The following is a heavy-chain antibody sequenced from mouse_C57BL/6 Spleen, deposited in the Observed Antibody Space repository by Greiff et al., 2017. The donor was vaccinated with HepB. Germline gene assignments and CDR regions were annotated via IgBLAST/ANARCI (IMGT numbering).Heavy chain of an antibody. V-gene: IGHV1-76*01. CDR1: GYTFTDYY. J-gene: IGHJ3*01. D-gene: IGHD2-4*01. CDR2: IYPGSGNT. Sequence: QVQLQQSGAELVRPGASVKLSCKASGYTFTDYYINWVKQRPGQGLEWIARIYPGSGNTYYNEKFNGKATLTAEKSSSTAYMQLSSLTSEDSAVYFCARDDYDSFAYWGQGTLVTVSA. CDR3: ARDDYDSFAY.